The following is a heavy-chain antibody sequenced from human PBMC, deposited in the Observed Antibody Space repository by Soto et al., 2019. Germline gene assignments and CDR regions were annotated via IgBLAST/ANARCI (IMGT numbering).Heavy chain of an antibody. CDR3: AKDRRRDNWFDP. J-gene: IGHJ5*02. CDR2: ISYDGSNK. Sequence: QVPLVESGGGVVQPGRSLRLSCAASGFTFSSYGMHWVRQAPGKGLEWVAVISYDGSNKYYADSVKGRFTISRDNSKNTLYLQMNSLRAEDTAVYYCAKDRRRDNWFDPWGQGTLVTVSS. CDR1: GFTFSSYG. V-gene: IGHV3-30*18.